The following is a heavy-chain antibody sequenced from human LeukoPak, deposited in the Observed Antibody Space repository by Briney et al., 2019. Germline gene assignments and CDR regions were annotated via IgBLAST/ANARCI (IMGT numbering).Heavy chain of an antibody. CDR3: ARGTMAALDY. CDR1: GFTFSSYA. D-gene: IGHD2-2*01. J-gene: IGHJ4*02. Sequence: GGSLRLSCAASGFTFSSYAMHWVRQAPGKGLEWVAVISYDGSNKYYADSVKGRFTISRDNSKSTLYLQMNSLRAEDTAVYYCARGTMAALDYWGQGTLVTVSS. CDR2: ISYDGSNK. V-gene: IGHV3-30-3*01.